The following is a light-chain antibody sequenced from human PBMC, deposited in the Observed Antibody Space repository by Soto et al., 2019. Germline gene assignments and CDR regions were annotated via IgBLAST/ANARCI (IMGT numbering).Light chain of an antibody. CDR3: CSYTTSNTRQIV. Sequence: QSALPQPAYVSGSPGQSNTISCTGTSSDVGGYNYVSWYQQHPGKAPKFMIYDVSNRPSGVSNRFSGSKSGNTASLTISGLQAEDEADYYCCSYTTSNTRQIVFGTGTKVTVL. V-gene: IGLV2-14*01. J-gene: IGLJ1*01. CDR1: SSDVGGYNY. CDR2: DVS.